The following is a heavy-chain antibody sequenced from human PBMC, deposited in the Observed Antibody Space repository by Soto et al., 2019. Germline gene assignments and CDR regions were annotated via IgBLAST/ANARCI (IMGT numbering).Heavy chain of an antibody. CDR2: ISYDGSNK. Sequence: GGSLRLSCAASGFTFSSYAIHWVRQASGKGLERVAVISYDGSNKYYADSVKGRFTISRDNSKNTLYLQMYSRSADDTAAYYCARDKQLARGNWCDTWGKGTLVTVSS. CDR3: ARDKQLARGNWCDT. CDR1: GFTFSSYA. J-gene: IGHJ5*02. D-gene: IGHD3-10*01. V-gene: IGHV3-30-3*01.